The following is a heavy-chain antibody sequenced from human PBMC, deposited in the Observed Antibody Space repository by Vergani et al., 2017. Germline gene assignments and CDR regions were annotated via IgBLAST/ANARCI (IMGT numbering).Heavy chain of an antibody. Sequence: QVQLVESGGGVVQPGTSLRLSCAASGFIFKNHGMQWVRQAPGKGLEWVALIWDDGSKKNYGDSMKGRFTISRDNSQTTVFLQMNSLRADDSAVYYCTTAGQYDSDNFHDSWGQGALVTVAS. CDR3: TTAGQYDSDNFHDS. V-gene: IGHV3-33*01. CDR2: IWDDGSKK. D-gene: IGHD3-22*01. CDR1: GFIFKNHG. J-gene: IGHJ1*01.